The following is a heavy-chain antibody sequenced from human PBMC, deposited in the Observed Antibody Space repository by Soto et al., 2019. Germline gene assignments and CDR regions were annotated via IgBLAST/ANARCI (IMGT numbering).Heavy chain of an antibody. CDR3: AKNPLGFGPVEGHFDY. D-gene: IGHD3-10*01. J-gene: IGHJ4*02. Sequence: HPGGSMRLSCAASGFTFSSYAMSWVRQAPGKGLEWVSAISGSGGSTYYADSVKGRFTISRDNSKNTLYLQMNSLRAEDTAVYYCAKNPLGFGPVEGHFDYWGQGTLVTVSS. V-gene: IGHV3-23*01. CDR1: GFTFSSYA. CDR2: ISGSGGST.